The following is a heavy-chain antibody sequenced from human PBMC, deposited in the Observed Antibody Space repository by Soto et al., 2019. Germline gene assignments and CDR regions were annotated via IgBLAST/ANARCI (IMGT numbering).Heavy chain of an antibody. V-gene: IGHV4-4*07. D-gene: IGHD2-2*02. Sequence: QVQLQESGPGLVKPSETLSLTCTVSGGSISNYYWSWVRQPAGKGLEWIGRIYSSGSTNYSPSLKSRRTISLDTSKNQFSLQLSSVTAADTAVYYCARVGCSVTTCYTRGMDVWGQGTTVTVSS. CDR1: GGSISNYY. J-gene: IGHJ6*02. CDR2: IYSSGST. CDR3: ARVGCSVTTCYTRGMDV.